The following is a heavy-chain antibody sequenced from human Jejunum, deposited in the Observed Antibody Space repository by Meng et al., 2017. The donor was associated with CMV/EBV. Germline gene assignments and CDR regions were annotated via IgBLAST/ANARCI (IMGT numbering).Heavy chain of an antibody. D-gene: IGHD3-3*01. J-gene: IGHJ6*02. Sequence: YYMAWIRQAPGQGLEWVAYVSTGESTIYYTDSVKGRFTISRDNAKNSLYLQMNSLRAEDTAVYYCARILRESYDFWSGSDYGMDVWGQGTTVTVSS. CDR1: YY. CDR3: ARILRESYDFWSGSDYGMDV. V-gene: IGHV3-11*01. CDR2: VSTGESTI.